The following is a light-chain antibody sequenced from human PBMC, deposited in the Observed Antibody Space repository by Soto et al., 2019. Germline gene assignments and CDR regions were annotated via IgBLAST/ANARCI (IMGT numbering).Light chain of an antibody. Sequence: EIVLTQSPATLSLSPGERATLSCRASQSVSSYLAWYHQKPGQAPRLLIYDASTRATGIPARFSGSGSGTDFTLTISSLEPEDFAVYYCQQRSNWPPLTFGQGTKVEIK. V-gene: IGKV3-11*01. CDR1: QSVSSY. J-gene: IGKJ1*01. CDR2: DAS. CDR3: QQRSNWPPLT.